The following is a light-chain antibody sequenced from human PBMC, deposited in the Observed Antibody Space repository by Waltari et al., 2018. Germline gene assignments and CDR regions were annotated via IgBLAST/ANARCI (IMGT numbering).Light chain of an antibody. CDR3: QQRSTWPYS. CDR1: QSVGRF. V-gene: IGKV3-11*01. Sequence: EIVLTQSPATLSLSPGERATLSCRASQSVGRFLAWYQQKPGQAPRLLIYDASNRATGIPDRFSASGSGTDFTLTLSSLEPEDFAVYFCQQRSTWPYSFGQGTRLE. CDR2: DAS. J-gene: IGKJ2*03.